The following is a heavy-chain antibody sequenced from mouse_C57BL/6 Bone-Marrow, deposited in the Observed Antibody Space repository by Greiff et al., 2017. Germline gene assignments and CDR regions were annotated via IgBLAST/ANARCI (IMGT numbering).Heavy chain of an antibody. CDR1: GFNIKDDY. CDR2: IDPENGDT. J-gene: IGHJ2*01. Sequence: EVQLQQSGAELVRPGASVKLSCTASGFNIKDDYMHWVKRRPEQGLEWIGWIDPENGDTEYASKFQGKATITADTSSNTAYLQLSSLTSEDTAVYYCTPYYGSRGYWGQGTTLTVSS. D-gene: IGHD1-1*01. V-gene: IGHV14-4*01. CDR3: TPYYGSRGY.